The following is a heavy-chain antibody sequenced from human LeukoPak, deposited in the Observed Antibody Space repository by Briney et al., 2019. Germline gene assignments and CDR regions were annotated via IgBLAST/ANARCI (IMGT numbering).Heavy chain of an antibody. CDR2: INGDGSDA. J-gene: IGHJ4*02. V-gene: IGHV3-74*01. D-gene: IGHD2-21*02. CDR3: ARSLVVTASDD. Sequence: PGGSLRLSCAASGFTFSNVWIHWVRQAPGKGLVWVSRINGDGSDATYADSVRGRFTISRDNARNTVHLQMNSLTAEDTAVYYCARSLVVTASDDWGQGTLVTVSS. CDR1: GFTFSNVW.